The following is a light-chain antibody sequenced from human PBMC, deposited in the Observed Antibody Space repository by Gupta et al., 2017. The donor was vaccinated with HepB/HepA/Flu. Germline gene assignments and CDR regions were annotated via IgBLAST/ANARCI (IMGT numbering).Light chain of an antibody. CDR2: DVS. CDR1: SSYVGGYNY. V-gene: IGLV2-14*01. CDR3: SSYTSSSTLVV. Sequence: QSALTQPASVSGSPGQSITISCTGTSSYVGGYNYVSWYQQHPGKAPKLMIYDVSNRPSGVSNRFSGSKSGNTASLIISGLQAEDEADYYCSSYTSSSTLVVFGGGTKLTVL. J-gene: IGLJ2*01.